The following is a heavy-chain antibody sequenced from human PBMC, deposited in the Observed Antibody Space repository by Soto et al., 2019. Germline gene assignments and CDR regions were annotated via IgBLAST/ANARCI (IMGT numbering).Heavy chain of an antibody. Sequence: QDQLVQSGVEVKKPGASVKVSCKASGYSFTNYGITWVRQAPGQGFEWMGWISAYNGNTNYAQKFQGSVTMTTDASTSTAYLELRSLRSDDTAVYYCARDRGVAPPVAGNTHYYYYMDVWGKRDHGHRVL. V-gene: IGHV1-18*01. D-gene: IGHD6-19*01. CDR2: ISAYNGNT. CDR1: GYSFTNYG. J-gene: IGHJ6*03. CDR3: ARDRGVAPPVAGNTHYYYYMDV.